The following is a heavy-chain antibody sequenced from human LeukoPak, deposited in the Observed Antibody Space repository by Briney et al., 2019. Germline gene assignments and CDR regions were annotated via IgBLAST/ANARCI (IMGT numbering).Heavy chain of an antibody. D-gene: IGHD2-2*01. V-gene: IGHV3-30*02. CDR2: IRYDGSNK. J-gene: IGHJ4*02. CDR1: GFTFSSYS. Sequence: PGGSLRLSCAASGFTFSSYSMHWVRQAPGKGLEWVAFIRYDGSNKYYADSVKGRFTISRDNSKNTLYLQMNSLRAEDTAVYYCAKDEEYCSSTSCFFFDYWGQGTLVTVSS. CDR3: AKDEEYCSSTSCFFFDY.